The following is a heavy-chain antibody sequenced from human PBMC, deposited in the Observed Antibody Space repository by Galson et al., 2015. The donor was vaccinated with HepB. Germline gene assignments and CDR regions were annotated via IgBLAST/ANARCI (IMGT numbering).Heavy chain of an antibody. CDR1: RFNFTDFY. V-gene: IGHV3-11*01. Sequence: SLRLSCAASRFNFTDFYMSWIRQAPGKGLEWVSYISSSGNSIYYSDSVKGRFTISRDNAKNSLYLQMSSLRAEDTAVYYCARRIAVAGTKYWGQGTLVTVSS. CDR3: ARRIAVAGTKY. J-gene: IGHJ4*02. D-gene: IGHD6-19*01. CDR2: ISSSGNSI.